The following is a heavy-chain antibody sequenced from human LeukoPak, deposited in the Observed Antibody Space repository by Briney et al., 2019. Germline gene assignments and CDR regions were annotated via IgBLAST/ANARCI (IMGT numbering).Heavy chain of an antibody. CDR1: GGTFSSYA. D-gene: IGHD3-10*01. V-gene: IGHV1-69*06. CDR2: IIPIFGTA. Sequence: SAKVSCKASGGTFSSYAISWVRQAPGQGLEWMGGIIPIFGTANYAQKFQGRVTITADKSTSTAYMELSSLRSEDTAVYYCTNMVRGVISTDYWGQGTLVTVSS. CDR3: TNMVRGVISTDY. J-gene: IGHJ4*02.